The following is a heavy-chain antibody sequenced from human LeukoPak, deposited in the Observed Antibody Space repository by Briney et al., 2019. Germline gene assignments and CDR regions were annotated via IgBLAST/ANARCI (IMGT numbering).Heavy chain of an antibody. Sequence: PGGSLRLSCAASGFTFSSYTMNWVRQAPGKGLEWVSSIRSSGNYIFYADSVKGRFTISRDNAKNSLYLHMNSLRDADTAVYYCVRENHGSFDYWGQGSLVTVSS. CDR3: VRENHGSFDY. CDR2: IRSSGNYI. V-gene: IGHV3-21*01. CDR1: GFTFSSYT. J-gene: IGHJ4*02. D-gene: IGHD1-14*01.